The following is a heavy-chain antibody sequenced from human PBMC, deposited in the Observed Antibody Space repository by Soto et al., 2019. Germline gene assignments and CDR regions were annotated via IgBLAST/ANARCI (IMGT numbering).Heavy chain of an antibody. J-gene: IGHJ6*02. CDR1: GDSVSSNSAA. V-gene: IGHV6-1*01. CDR3: ARETIFGVVTYYRGMDV. CDR2: TYYRSKWYN. Sequence: SQTLSLTCAISGDSVSSNSAAWNWIRQSPSRGLEWLGRTYYRSKWYNDYAVSVKSRITINPDTSKNQFSLQLNSVTPEDTAVYYCARETIFGVVTYYRGMDVWGQGTTGTVS. D-gene: IGHD3-3*01.